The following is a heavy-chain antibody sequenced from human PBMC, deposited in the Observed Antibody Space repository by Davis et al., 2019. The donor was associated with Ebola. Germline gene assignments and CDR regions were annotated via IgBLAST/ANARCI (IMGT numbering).Heavy chain of an antibody. CDR3: VGEVGTTHY. CDR2: ISYDGSYK. CDR1: GFIFSSYA. V-gene: IGHV3-30*04. J-gene: IGHJ6*02. D-gene: IGHD1-26*01. Sequence: GESLKISCAASGFIFSSYAMHWVRQAPGRGLEWVAIISYDGSYKYYADSVKGRFTISRDNSRNTLCLQMNSLRADDTAVYYCVGEVGTTHYWGQGTTVTVSS.